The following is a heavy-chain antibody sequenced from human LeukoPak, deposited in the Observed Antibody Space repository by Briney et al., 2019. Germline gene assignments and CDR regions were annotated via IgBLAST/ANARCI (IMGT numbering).Heavy chain of an antibody. CDR2: IYYSDGST. J-gene: IGHJ4*02. CDR3: ARSLPTFEYSSSSPSAVDY. V-gene: IGHV4-39*07. CDR1: GGSISSSSYY. D-gene: IGHD6-6*01. Sequence: KTSETLSLTCTVSGGSISSSSYYWGWIRQPPGKGLEWIGSIYYSDGSTYYNPSLKSRVTISVDTSKNQFSLKLSSVTAADTAVYYCARSLPTFEYSSSSPSAVDYWGQGTLVTVSS.